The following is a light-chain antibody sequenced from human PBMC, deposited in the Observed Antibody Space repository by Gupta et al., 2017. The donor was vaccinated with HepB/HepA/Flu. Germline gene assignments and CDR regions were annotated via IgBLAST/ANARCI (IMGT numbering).Light chain of an antibody. CDR1: QSISINY. CDR2: GQS. V-gene: IGKV3-20*01. Sequence: EIVLTQSPGTLSLSPGERATLSCRASQSISINYLAWYQQKPGQAPRLLIYGQSSRANGIPDRFSGSGSETEFTLTISGREPEDFAVYYCQHEDCSPFTFGGGTKVDI. CDR3: QHEDCSPFT. J-gene: IGKJ4*01.